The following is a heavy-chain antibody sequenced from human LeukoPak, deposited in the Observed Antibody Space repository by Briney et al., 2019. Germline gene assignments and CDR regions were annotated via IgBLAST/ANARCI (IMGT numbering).Heavy chain of an antibody. J-gene: IGHJ4*02. CDR1: GFTFSSYG. V-gene: IGHV3-30*02. D-gene: IGHD3-10*01. CDR3: AGALLWFGELIDY. CDR2: IRYDGSNK. Sequence: GGSLRLSCAASGFTFSSYGMHWVRQAPGKGLEWVAFIRYDGSNKYYADSVKGRFTISRDNSKNTLYLQMNSLRAEDTAVYYCAGALLWFGELIDYWGQGTLVTVSS.